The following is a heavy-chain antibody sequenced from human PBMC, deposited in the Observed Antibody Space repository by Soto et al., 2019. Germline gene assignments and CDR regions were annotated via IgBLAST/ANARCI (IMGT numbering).Heavy chain of an antibody. CDR1: GFTFGNFA. V-gene: IGHV3-23*01. J-gene: IGHJ5*02. CDR3: AKGDSSWVSWFNP. D-gene: IGHD6-19*01. Sequence: EVQLLESGGGLVQPGGSLRLSCAVSGFTFGNFAMSWVRQPPGGGLEWVGGISGSGDRTYFADSVKGRFTLSRDNSKNTLTLQMNSLRAEDTAVYYCAKGDSSWVSWFNPWGQGTLVTVSS. CDR2: ISGSGDRT.